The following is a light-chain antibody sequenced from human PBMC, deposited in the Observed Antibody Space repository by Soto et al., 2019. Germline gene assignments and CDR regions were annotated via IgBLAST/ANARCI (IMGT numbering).Light chain of an antibody. J-gene: IGKJ1*01. V-gene: IGKV1-5*01. CDR2: DAS. CDR3: QRYETYSRT. CDR1: QSVGGT. Sequence: DIQMTQSPSTLSASVGDRVTITCRASQSVGGTLAWYQQKPGKAPKLLIYDASSLERVVPSRFSGSGSGTEFSLTISSLQPDDFATYYCQRYETYSRTFGQGTKLEI.